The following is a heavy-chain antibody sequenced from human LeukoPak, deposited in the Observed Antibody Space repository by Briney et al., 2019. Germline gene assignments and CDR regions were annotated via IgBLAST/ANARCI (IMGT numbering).Heavy chain of an antibody. CDR3: AKDIHYSSSIYYFDY. CDR1: GFTFDDYA. V-gene: IGHV3-9*01. CDR2: ISWNSGSI. Sequence: GRSLRLSCAASGFTFDDYAMHWVRQAPGKGLEWVSGISWNSGSIGYADSVKGRFTISRDNAKNSLYLQMNSLRAEDTALYYCAKDIHYSSSIYYFDYWGQGTLVTVSS. J-gene: IGHJ4*02. D-gene: IGHD6-6*01.